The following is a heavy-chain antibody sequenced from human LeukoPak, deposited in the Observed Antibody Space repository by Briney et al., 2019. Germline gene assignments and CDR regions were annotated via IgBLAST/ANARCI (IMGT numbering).Heavy chain of an antibody. D-gene: IGHD6-19*01. CDR2: VSTYNGDT. Sequence: APVKISCKTSGYTFTSYGISWVRQAPGQGLEWMGWVSTYNGDTKYAQNLQGRVTMTTDTSTSTVYMELRSLRSDDTAVYYCARDPSNTSGWYIYFDYWGPGTLVTISS. J-gene: IGHJ4*02. V-gene: IGHV1-18*01. CDR1: GYTFTSYG. CDR3: ARDPSNTSGWYIYFDY.